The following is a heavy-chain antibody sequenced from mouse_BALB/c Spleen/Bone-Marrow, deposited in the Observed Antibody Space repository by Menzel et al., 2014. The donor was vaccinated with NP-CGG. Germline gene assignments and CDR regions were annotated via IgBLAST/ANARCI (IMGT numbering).Heavy chain of an antibody. D-gene: IGHD1-1*01. V-gene: IGHV4-1*02. Sequence: EGKLVESGGGLVQPGGSLKLSCAASGFDFRRYWMSWVRQAPGKGLEWIGEINPDSSTINYTPSLKDKFIISRDNAKNTLCLQMRKVRPEDTQLYYCARQSFYGYCDYWGQGIPLTGPS. CDR3: ARQSFYGYCDY. CDR2: INPDSSTI. J-gene: IGHJ2*01. CDR1: GFDFRRYW.